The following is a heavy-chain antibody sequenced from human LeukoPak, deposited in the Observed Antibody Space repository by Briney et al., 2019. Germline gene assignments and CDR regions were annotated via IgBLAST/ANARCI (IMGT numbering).Heavy chain of an antibody. CDR1: GFDFSSHS. J-gene: IGHJ3*02. CDR3: ARDRSGSWGFDI. D-gene: IGHD1-26*01. CDR2: ITISSSSI. V-gene: IGHV3-48*02. Sequence: PGGSLRLSCAASGFDFSSHSMSWVRQAPGKGLECVSYITISSSSIFYADSVRGRFTIYRENAKNPLYLQMNSLRDEDAAVYYCARDRSGSWGFDIWGQGTVVTVSS.